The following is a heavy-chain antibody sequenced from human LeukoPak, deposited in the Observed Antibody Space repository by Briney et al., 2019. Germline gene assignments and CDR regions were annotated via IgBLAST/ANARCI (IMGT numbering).Heavy chain of an antibody. CDR3: ARDRKKKYDFWSGYHPGWFDP. CDR1: GFTFSDYY. D-gene: IGHD3-3*01. Sequence: GSLRLSCAASGFTFSDYYMSWIRQAPGKGLEWVSYISSSGSTIYYADSVKGRFTISRDNAKNSLYLQMNSLRAEDTAVYYCARDRKKKYDFWSGYHPGWFDPWGQGTLVTVSS. V-gene: IGHV3-11*01. CDR2: ISSSGSTI. J-gene: IGHJ5*02.